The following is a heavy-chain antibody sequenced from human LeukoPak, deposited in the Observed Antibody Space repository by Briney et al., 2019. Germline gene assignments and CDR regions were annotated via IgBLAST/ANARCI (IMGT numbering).Heavy chain of an antibody. CDR2: IRSSGSTI. CDR1: GFTFSDYY. CDR3: AKGGPNYVSSFYFDY. Sequence: GGSLRLSCAASGFTFSDYYMSWIRQAPGKGLEWVSYIRSSGSTIYYADSVKGRFTISRDNAKNTLYLQMTSLRAEDTAVYYCAKGGPNYVSSFYFDYWGQGTLVTVSS. D-gene: IGHD4/OR15-4a*01. J-gene: IGHJ4*02. V-gene: IGHV3-11*04.